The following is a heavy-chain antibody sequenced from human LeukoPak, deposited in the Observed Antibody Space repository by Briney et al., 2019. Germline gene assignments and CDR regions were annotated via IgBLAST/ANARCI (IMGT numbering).Heavy chain of an antibody. CDR3: ARGLLDIVVVPAAIRYYYYYYMDV. V-gene: IGHV1-8*03. CDR2: MNPNSGNT. Sequence: GASVKVSCNASGYTFTSYDINWVRQATGQGLEWMGWMNPNSGNTGYAQQFQGRVTITRNTSISTAYMELSSLRSEDTAVYYCARGLLDIVVVPAAIRYYYYYYMDVWGKGTTVTVSS. D-gene: IGHD2-2*02. CDR1: GYTFTSYD. J-gene: IGHJ6*03.